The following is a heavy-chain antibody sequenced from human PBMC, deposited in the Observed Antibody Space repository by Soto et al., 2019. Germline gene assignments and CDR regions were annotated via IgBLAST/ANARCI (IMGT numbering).Heavy chain of an antibody. Sequence: QVQLVESGGGVVQPGRSLRLSCAASGFTFSSYGMHWVRQAPGKGLEWVAVISYDGSNKYYADSVKGRFTISRDNSKNALYLQMNILRAEDTAVYYCAKDQGQAAADYWGQGTLVTVSS. J-gene: IGHJ4*02. V-gene: IGHV3-30*18. CDR1: GFTFSSYG. CDR3: AKDQGQAAADY. CDR2: ISYDGSNK. D-gene: IGHD6-13*01.